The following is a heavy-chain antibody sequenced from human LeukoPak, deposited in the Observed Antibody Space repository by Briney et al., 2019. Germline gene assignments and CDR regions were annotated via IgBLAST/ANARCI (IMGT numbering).Heavy chain of an antibody. CDR1: GFTFSSYS. V-gene: IGHV3-21*01. CDR3: ARDTQYGDYELDALDI. D-gene: IGHD4-17*01. Sequence: PGGSLRLSCAASGFTFSSYSMNWVRQAPGKGLEWVSSISSSSSYIYYADSVKGRFTISRDNAKNSLYLQMNSLRAEDTAVYYCARDTQYGDYELDALDIWGQGTMVTVSS. J-gene: IGHJ3*02. CDR2: ISSSSSYI.